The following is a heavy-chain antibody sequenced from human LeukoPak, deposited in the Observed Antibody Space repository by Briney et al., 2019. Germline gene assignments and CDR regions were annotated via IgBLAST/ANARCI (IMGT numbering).Heavy chain of an antibody. Sequence: SETLSLTCSVSGGSISDYYWSWIRQPPGKGLEWIGSVFHSGTTNYNPSLQGRVTMSIDTSKIQFSLKLSSVTAADTAVYYCARHPGIAAAGTGFDYWGQGTLVTVSS. CDR1: GGSISDYY. D-gene: IGHD6-13*01. CDR2: VFHSGTT. J-gene: IGHJ4*02. V-gene: IGHV4-59*08. CDR3: ARHPGIAAAGTGFDY.